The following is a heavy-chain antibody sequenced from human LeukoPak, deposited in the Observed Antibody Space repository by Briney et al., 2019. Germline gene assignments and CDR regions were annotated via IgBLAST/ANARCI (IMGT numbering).Heavy chain of an antibody. CDR1: GFTLSDYY. D-gene: IGHD5-12*01. J-gene: IGHJ4*02. CDR3: ARAPGKFGRWINYYFDY. CDR2: ISSAGTT. Sequence: GGSLRLSCAASGFTLSDYYMTWIRRTPGKGLEWVSYISSAGTTYYADSVKGRFTISRDNAKNSLYLQMNSLRAEDTAVYYCARAPGKFGRWINYYFDYWGQGTLVTVSS. V-gene: IGHV3-69-1*02.